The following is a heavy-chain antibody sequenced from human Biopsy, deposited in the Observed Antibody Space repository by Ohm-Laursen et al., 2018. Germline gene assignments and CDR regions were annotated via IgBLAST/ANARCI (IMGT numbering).Heavy chain of an antibody. D-gene: IGHD3-22*01. CDR1: GGSIDSYY. CDR3: ARGGYYDLSGFEVDH. Sequence: SETLSLTCSVSGGSIDSYYWNWIRQPPGKGLEWIGYIHYSGTTNSNPSLKSRVTMSVDTSKNQFSLKLSSLTAADTAVYYCARGGYYDLSGFEVDHWGQGTLVTVSS. V-gene: IGHV4-59*01. J-gene: IGHJ4*02. CDR2: IHYSGTT.